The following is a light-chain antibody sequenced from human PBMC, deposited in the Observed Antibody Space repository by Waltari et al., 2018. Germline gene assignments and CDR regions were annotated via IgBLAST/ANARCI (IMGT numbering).Light chain of an antibody. CDR1: TGDVGPYNL. CDR3: CSYAGSDTFEVI. V-gene: IGLV2-23*02. Sequence: SALPQPASVSGSLGPTITISCPGTTGDVGPYNLFPCYQHRPGKAPKLMVYEAYKRPSGVSSRFSGSKSGNTASLTISGLQAEDEADYYCCSYAGSDTFEVIFGGGTKVTVL. J-gene: IGLJ2*01. CDR2: EAY.